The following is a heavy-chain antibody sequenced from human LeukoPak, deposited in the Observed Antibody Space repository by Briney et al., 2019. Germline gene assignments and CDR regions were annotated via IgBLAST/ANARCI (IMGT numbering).Heavy chain of an antibody. CDR3: ARDLNYRFDY. Sequence: PGGSLRLSCAASGFTFSSYYINWVRQAPGKGLEWVSSISSSSSSIYYADSVKGRFTISRDNAKNSLHLQMNSLRAEDTAVYYCARDLNYRFDYWGQGTLVTVSS. D-gene: IGHD4-11*01. CDR1: GFTFSSYY. J-gene: IGHJ4*02. CDR2: ISSSSSSI. V-gene: IGHV3-21*01.